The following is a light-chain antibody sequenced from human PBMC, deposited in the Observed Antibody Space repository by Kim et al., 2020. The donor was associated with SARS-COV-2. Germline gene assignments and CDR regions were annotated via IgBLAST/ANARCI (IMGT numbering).Light chain of an antibody. CDR1: SLRRFY. V-gene: IGLV3-19*01. CDR3: NSRDSSDNHRDV. Sequence: SSELTQDPAVSVALGQAVRITCQGDSLRRFYASWYQQRPGHAPRLVIYGKNSRPSGIPDRFSGSTSGNTAVLTIPGAQAEDEADYYCNSRDSSDNHRDVF. J-gene: IGLJ1*01. CDR2: GKN.